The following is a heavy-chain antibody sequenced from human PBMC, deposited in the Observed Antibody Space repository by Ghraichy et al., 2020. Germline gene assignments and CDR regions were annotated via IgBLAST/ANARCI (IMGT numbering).Heavy chain of an antibody. V-gene: IGHV3-15*01. CDR3: TTEKRRIVGATLGAFDI. D-gene: IGHD1-26*01. CDR1: GFTFSNAW. J-gene: IGHJ3*02. CDR2: IKSKTDGGTT. Sequence: GGSLRLSCAASGFTFSNAWMSWVRQAPGKGLEWVGRIKSKTDGGTTDYAAPVKGRFTISRDDSKNTLYLQMNSLKTEDTAVYYCTTEKRRIVGATLGAFDIWGQGTMVTVSS.